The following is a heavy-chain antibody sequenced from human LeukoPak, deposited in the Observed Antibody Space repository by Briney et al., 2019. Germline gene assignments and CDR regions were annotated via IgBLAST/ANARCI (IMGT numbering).Heavy chain of an antibody. Sequence: PSETLSLTCTVSGGSISSYYWSWIRQPPGKGLEWIGYIYYSGSTNYNPSLKSRVTISVDTSKNQFSLKLSSVAAADTAVYYCARAGPTTVTGWFDPWGQGTLVTVSS. V-gene: IGHV4-59*01. CDR3: ARAGPTTVTGWFDP. D-gene: IGHD4-17*01. CDR1: GGSISSYY. CDR2: IYYSGST. J-gene: IGHJ5*02.